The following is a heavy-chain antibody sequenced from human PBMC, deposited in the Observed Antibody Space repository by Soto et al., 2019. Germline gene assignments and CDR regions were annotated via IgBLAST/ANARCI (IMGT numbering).Heavy chain of an antibody. CDR1: GFTFSSYW. Sequence: PGGSLRLSCAASGFTFSSYWMHWVRQAPGKGLVWVSRINSDGSSTSYADSVKGRFTISRDNAKNTLYLQMNSLRAEDTAVYYCARVAAVPAAYNDYSYSGMDVWGQGTTVTVSS. V-gene: IGHV3-74*01. CDR3: ARVAAVPAAYNDYSYSGMDV. CDR2: INSDGSST. J-gene: IGHJ6*02. D-gene: IGHD2-2*01.